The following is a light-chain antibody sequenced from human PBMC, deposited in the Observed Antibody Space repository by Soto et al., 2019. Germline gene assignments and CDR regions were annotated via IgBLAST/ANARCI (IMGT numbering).Light chain of an antibody. CDR2: AAS. CDR3: NQYNHWIT. Sequence: EIVMTQSPATLSVSPGERVTLSCRASQSVRNSLAWYQQKPGQAPRVLIYAASTRATGIPARFSGSGSGTEFTLTITSLQSEDFGVYFCNQYNHWITFGQGTRLEIK. CDR1: QSVRNS. V-gene: IGKV3-15*01. J-gene: IGKJ5*01.